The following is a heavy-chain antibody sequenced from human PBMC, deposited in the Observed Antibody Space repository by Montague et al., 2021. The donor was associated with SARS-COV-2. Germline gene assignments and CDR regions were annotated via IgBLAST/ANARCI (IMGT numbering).Heavy chain of an antibody. CDR1: GDSISTSTW. J-gene: IGHJ6*02. CDR2: IFHSGTI. CDR3: ATLSRRTAAGTRDYFGLDV. D-gene: IGHD6-13*01. V-gene: IGHV4-4*02. Sequence: SETLSLTCRVSGDSISTSTWWTWVRQTPGKGLEWIGEIFHSGTINYNPSLKSRVSISVDKSNNQFSLRLSSLIAADTAVYYCATLSRRTAAGTRDYFGLDVWGQGTTVTVSS.